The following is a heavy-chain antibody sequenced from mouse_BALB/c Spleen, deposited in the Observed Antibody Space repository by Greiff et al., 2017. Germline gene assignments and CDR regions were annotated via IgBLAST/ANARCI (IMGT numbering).Heavy chain of an antibody. V-gene: IGHV14-3*02. CDR3: AGLLRNYAMDY. CDR2: IDPANGNT. D-gene: IGHD2-3*01. Sequence: VQLQQSGAELVKPGASVKLSCTASGFNIKDTYMHWVKQRPEQGLEWIGRIDPANGNTKYDPKFQGKATITADTSSNTAYLQLSSLTSEDTAVYYCAGLLRNYAMDYWGQGTSVTVSS. J-gene: IGHJ4*01. CDR1: GFNIKDTY.